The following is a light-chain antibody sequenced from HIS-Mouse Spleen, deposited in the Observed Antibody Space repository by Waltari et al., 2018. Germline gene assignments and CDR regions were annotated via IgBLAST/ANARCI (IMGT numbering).Light chain of an antibody. CDR2: KAS. CDR1: QSISSW. Sequence: DIQMTQSPSTLSASVGDRVTITCRASQSISSWLAWYQQKPGKAPKLLIYKASSLESGVPSRFSVSGSGTEFTLTISSLQPDDFATYYCQQYNSYLFTFGPGTKVDIK. CDR3: QQYNSYLFT. J-gene: IGKJ3*01. V-gene: IGKV1-5*03.